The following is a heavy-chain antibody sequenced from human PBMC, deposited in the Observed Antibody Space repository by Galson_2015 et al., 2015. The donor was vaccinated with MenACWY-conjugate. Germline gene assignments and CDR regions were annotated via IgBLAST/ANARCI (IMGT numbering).Heavy chain of an antibody. V-gene: IGHV3-7*03. D-gene: IGHD6-19*01. CDR1: GFTFGSYW. Sequence: SLRLSCAASGFTFGSYWMHWVRQAPGKGLEWVASIKEEGSEKNYVDSVKGRFIISRDNAKNSLSLQMNSLRAEDTAFYYCARDQWGSVWSRRLGAFDIWGQGTMVTVSS. CDR3: ARDQWGSVWSRRLGAFDI. J-gene: IGHJ3*02. CDR2: IKEEGSEK.